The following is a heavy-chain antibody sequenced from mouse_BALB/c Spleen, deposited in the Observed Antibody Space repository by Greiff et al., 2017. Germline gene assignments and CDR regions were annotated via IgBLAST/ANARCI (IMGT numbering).Heavy chain of an antibody. CDR2: IYPGSGST. Sequence: QVHVKQSGPELVKPGASVKMSCKASGYTFTDYVISWVKQRTGQGLEWIGEIYPGSGSTYYNEKFKGKATLTADKSSNTAYMQLSSLTSEDSAVYFCARLNYYFDYWGQGTTLTVSS. V-gene: IGHV1-77*01. CDR3: ARLNYYFDY. CDR1: GYTFTDYV. J-gene: IGHJ2*01.